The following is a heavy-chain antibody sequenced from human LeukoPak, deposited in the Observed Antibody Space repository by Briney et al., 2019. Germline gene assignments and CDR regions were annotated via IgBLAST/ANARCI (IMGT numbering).Heavy chain of an antibody. V-gene: IGHV1-18*01. J-gene: IGHJ5*02. D-gene: IGHD6-13*01. Sequence: ASVKVSCKASGYTFTSYGISWVRQPPGQGLEWMGWISAYNGNTNYAQKLQGRVTMTTNTSTSTAYMELRSLRSDDTAVYYCARLTMYSSSWYSWFDPWGQGTLVTVSS. CDR3: ARLTMYSSSWYSWFDP. CDR1: GYTFTSYG. CDR2: ISAYNGNT.